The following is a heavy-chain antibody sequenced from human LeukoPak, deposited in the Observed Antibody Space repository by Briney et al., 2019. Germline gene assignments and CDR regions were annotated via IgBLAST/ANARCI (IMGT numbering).Heavy chain of an antibody. CDR3: ARDPGEYDAFDI. D-gene: IGHD2/OR15-2a*01. Sequence: SETLSLTCTVSGYSISSGYYWGWIRQPPGKGLEWIGSIYHSGSTYYNPSLKSRVTISVDTSKNQFSLKLSSVTAADTAVYYCARDPGEYDAFDIWGQGTMVTVSS. V-gene: IGHV4-38-2*02. CDR1: GYSISSGYY. J-gene: IGHJ3*02. CDR2: IYHSGST.